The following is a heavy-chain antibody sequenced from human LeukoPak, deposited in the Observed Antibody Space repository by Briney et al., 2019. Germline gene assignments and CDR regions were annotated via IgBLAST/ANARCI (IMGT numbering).Heavy chain of an antibody. CDR2: IVVGSGNT. Sequence: SVKVSCKASGFTFTSSAVQWVRQARGQRLEWIGWIVVGSGNTNYAQKFQERVTITRDMSTSTAYMELSSLRSEDTAVYYCAASGNSGWYYPNYWGQGTLVTVSS. CDR3: AASGNSGWYYPNY. J-gene: IGHJ4*02. V-gene: IGHV1-58*01. CDR1: GFTFTSSA. D-gene: IGHD6-19*01.